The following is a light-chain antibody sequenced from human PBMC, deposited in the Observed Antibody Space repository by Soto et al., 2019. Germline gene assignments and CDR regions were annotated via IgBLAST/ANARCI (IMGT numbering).Light chain of an antibody. J-gene: IGKJ1*01. CDR1: QSVSGW. CDR3: LQHNTYPRT. V-gene: IGKV1-5*01. Sequence: DVQMTQSPSTLSASVGDPVTVTCLASQSVSGWLAWYQQKPGEAPKRLIYAASTLQPGVPSRFSGSGSGTDFTLTISSLQPEDFATYYCLQHNTYPRTFGQGTKVDI. CDR2: AAS.